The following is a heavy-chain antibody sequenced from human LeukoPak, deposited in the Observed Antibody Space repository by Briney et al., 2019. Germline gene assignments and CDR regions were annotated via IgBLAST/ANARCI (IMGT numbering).Heavy chain of an antibody. CDR3: AKDSIAAAGGFDY. Sequence: PGASLRLSCAASGFTFSSYGMHWVRQAPGKGLEWVAVISYDGSNKYYADSVRGRFTISRDNSKNTLYLQMNSLRAEDTAVYYCAKDSIAAAGGFDYWGQGTLVTVSS. J-gene: IGHJ4*02. D-gene: IGHD6-13*01. CDR2: ISYDGSNK. V-gene: IGHV3-30*18. CDR1: GFTFSSYG.